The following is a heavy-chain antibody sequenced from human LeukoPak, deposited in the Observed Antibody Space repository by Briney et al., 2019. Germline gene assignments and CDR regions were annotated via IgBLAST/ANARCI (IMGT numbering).Heavy chain of an antibody. V-gene: IGHV3-30*02. Sequence: GGSLRLSCAASGFTFSSYGMHWVRQAPGKGLEWVAFIRHDGSNKYYADSVKGRFTISRDNSKNTLYLQMNSLRAGDTAVYYCAKGRTYYYGSGTPVDYWGQGTLVTVSS. CDR1: GFTFSSYG. CDR2: IRHDGSNK. CDR3: AKGRTYYYGSGTPVDY. J-gene: IGHJ4*02. D-gene: IGHD3-10*01.